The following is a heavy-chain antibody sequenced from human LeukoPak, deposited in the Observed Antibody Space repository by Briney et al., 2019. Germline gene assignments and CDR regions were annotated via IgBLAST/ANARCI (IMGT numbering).Heavy chain of an antibody. Sequence: GGSLGLSCAASGFTFSSYAMHWVRQAPGKGLEWVAVISYDGSNKYYADSVKGRFTISRDNSKNTLYLQMNSLRAEDTAVYYCARERIYYFDYWGQGTLVTVSS. CDR1: GFTFSSYA. J-gene: IGHJ4*02. V-gene: IGHV3-30-3*01. CDR2: ISYDGSNK. CDR3: ARERIYYFDY.